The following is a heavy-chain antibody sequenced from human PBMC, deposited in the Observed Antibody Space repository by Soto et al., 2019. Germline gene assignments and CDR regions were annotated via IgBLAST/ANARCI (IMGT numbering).Heavy chain of an antibody. CDR1: GASIRSSAY. D-gene: IGHD6-19*01. Sequence: SETLSLTCTVSGASIRSSAYWGWIRQPPGKGLEWIGSIYSIGNTYYNPSLKSGVTISADTSKNQFSLNLISVTAADTAVYFCRRSSRYSTDVWGQGITVTVSS. CDR2: IYSIGNT. J-gene: IGHJ6*02. V-gene: IGHV4-39*01. CDR3: RRSSRYSTDV.